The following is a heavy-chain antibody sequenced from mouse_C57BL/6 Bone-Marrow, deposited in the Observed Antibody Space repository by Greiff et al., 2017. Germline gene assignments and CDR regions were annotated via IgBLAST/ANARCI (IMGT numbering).Heavy chain of an antibody. Sequence: QVQLQQSGAELARPGASVKLSCKASGYTFTSYGISWVKQRTGQGLEWIGEIYPRSGNTYYNEKFKGKATLTADKSSSTAYMGLRSLTSEDSAVYFCASSNWDGFYYFDYWGQGTTLTVSS. CDR3: ASSNWDGFYYFDY. V-gene: IGHV1-81*01. CDR2: IYPRSGNT. J-gene: IGHJ2*01. CDR1: GYTFTSYG. D-gene: IGHD4-1*01.